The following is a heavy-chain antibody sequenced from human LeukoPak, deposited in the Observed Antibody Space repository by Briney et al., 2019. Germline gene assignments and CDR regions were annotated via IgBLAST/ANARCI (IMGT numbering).Heavy chain of an antibody. Sequence: QPGGSLRLSCAASGFTFSSCATSWVRQAPGKGLEWVSAISGSGGSTYYADSVKGRFTISRDNSKNKLFLQMNSLRAEDTAVYYCAKGTYSSSPRDYWGQGTLVTVSS. V-gene: IGHV3-23*01. CDR1: GFTFSSCA. D-gene: IGHD6-6*01. CDR2: ISGSGGST. CDR3: AKGTYSSSPRDY. J-gene: IGHJ4*02.